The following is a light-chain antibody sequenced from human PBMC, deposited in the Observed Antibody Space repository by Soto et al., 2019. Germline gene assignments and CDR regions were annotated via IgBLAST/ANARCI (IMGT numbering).Light chain of an antibody. J-gene: IGKJ5*01. CDR3: MQALQSLT. CDR2: FGS. V-gene: IGKV2-28*01. CDR1: QSLLYNNTYNY. Sequence: EIVMTQSPLTLPVTPGEPASISCRSSQSLLYNNTYNYLDRYVQKPGQSPQLLIYFGSNRAPGVPDRFSGSGSGTDFTLKINRVEAEDVGTYYCMQALQSLTFGQGTQLEIQ.